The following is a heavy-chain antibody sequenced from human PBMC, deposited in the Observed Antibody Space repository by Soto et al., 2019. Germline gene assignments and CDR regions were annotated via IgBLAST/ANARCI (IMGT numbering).Heavy chain of an antibody. CDR2: ISYDGSNK. CDR3: AIPGGVVAATGIDY. CDR1: GFTFSSYG. V-gene: IGHV3-30*03. D-gene: IGHD2-15*01. Sequence: VQLVESGGGLVKPGGSLRLSCAASGFTFSSYGMHWVRQAPGKGLEWVAVISYDGSNKYYADSVKGRFTISRDNSKNTLYLQMNSLRAEDTAVYYCAIPGGVVAATGIDYWGQGTLVTVSS. J-gene: IGHJ4*02.